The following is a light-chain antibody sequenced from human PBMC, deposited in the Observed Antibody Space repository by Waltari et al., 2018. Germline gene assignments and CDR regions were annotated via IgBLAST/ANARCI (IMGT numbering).Light chain of an antibody. J-gene: IGKJ2*01. CDR3: QQRSNWPT. Sequence: EIVLTQSPATLSLSPGERATLPCRASQSVSSYLAWYQQKPGQAPRLLIYDASNRATGIPARFSGSGSGTDFTLTISSLEPEDFAVYYCQQRSNWPTFGQGTKLEIK. CDR2: DAS. V-gene: IGKV3-11*01. CDR1: QSVSSY.